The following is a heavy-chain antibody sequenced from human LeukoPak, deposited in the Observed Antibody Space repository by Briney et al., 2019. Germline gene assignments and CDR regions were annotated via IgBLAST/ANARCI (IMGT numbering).Heavy chain of an antibody. CDR2: IYYSGNT. CDR3: ARGPMIVVVTPFDY. Sequence: SETLSLTCTVSGGSISSYYWSWIRQPPGKGLEWIGYIYYSGNTNYSPSLKSRVTISVDTSKTQFSLKLSSVTAADTAVYYCARGPMIVVVTPFDYWGQGTLVTVSS. CDR1: GGSISSYY. V-gene: IGHV4-59*08. J-gene: IGHJ4*02. D-gene: IGHD3-22*01.